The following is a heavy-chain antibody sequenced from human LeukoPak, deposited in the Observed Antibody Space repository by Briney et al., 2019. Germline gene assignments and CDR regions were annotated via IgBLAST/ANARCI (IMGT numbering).Heavy chain of an antibody. D-gene: IGHD3-22*01. CDR1: GGSISNYY. Sequence: SETLSLTCTVSGGSISNYYWSWIRQPPGKGLEWIGYIYYSGSTNYNPSLKSRVTISVDTSKNQFSLKLSSVAAADTAVYYCARDLGQYYYDSSGYYDAFDIWGQGTMVTVSS. V-gene: IGHV4-59*01. J-gene: IGHJ3*02. CDR2: IYYSGST. CDR3: ARDLGQYYYDSSGYYDAFDI.